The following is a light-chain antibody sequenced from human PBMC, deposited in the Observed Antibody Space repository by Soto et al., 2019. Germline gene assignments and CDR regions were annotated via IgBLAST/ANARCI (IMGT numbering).Light chain of an antibody. CDR2: GAS. Sequence: EIVLTQSPGTLSLSPGERATLSCRASQSVRSSYLAWYQQKPGQAPRLLIYGASSRATDIADRFSGSGSGTDFTLTISRLEPEDFAMYYCQQYGGSPTTFGQGNKVEI. CDR1: QSVRSSY. V-gene: IGKV3-20*01. J-gene: IGKJ1*01. CDR3: QQYGGSPTT.